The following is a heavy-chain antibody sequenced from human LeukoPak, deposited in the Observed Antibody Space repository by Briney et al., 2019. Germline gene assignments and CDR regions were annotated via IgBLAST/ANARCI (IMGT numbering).Heavy chain of an antibody. Sequence: SETLSLTCNVSGASISSYYWSWIRQPPGEGLEWIGYFYHSGGTNYNPSLKSRATISIDTSKNEVSLKLRSVTAADTAVYYCARGASSSWYSLWKFWGQETLVTVSS. CDR1: GASISSYY. CDR2: FYHSGGT. V-gene: IGHV4-59*01. J-gene: IGHJ4*02. CDR3: ARGASSSWYSLWKF. D-gene: IGHD6-13*01.